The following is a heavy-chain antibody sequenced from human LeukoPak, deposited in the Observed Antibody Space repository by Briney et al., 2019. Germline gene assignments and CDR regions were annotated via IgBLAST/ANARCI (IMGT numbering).Heavy chain of an antibody. J-gene: IGHJ5*02. V-gene: IGHV4-61*02. D-gene: IGHD3-3*01. CDR3: ARGRYDFYSGQSPFDP. CDR1: GGSISSGSYY. Sequence: SETLSLTCTVSGGSISSGSYYWSWIRQPAGKGLEWIGRIYTSGSTNYNPSLKSRVTISVDTSKNQFSLKLTSVTAADTAVYYCARGRYDFYSGQSPFDPWGQGTLVTVSS. CDR2: IYTSGST.